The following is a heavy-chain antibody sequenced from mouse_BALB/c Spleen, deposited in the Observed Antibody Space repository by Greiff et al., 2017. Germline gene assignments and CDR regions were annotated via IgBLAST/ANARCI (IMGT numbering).Heavy chain of an antibody. J-gene: IGHJ3*01. V-gene: IGHV3-2*02. D-gene: IGHD1-2*01. CDR1: GYSITSDYA. Sequence: EVKLMESGPGLVKPSQSLSLTCTVTGYSITSDYAWNWIRQFPGNKLEWVGYISYSGSTSYNPSLKSRITITRDTSKNQFFLQLNSVTTEDTATYYCARSGSLLRRGGFAYWGQGTLVTVSA. CDR2: ISYSGST. CDR3: ARSGSLLRRGGFAY.